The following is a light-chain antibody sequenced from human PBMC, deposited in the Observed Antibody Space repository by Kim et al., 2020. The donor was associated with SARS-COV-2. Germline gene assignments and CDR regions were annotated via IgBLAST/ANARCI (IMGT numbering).Light chain of an antibody. CDR1: FSNIGSNS. J-gene: IGLJ1*01. Sequence: QSVLSPPPSASGTPGQRVTISCSGSFSNIGSNSVNWYQHLPGTAPKLLIFSNNQRPSGVPDRFSGSKSGTSGSLAISGLQSEDEADYYCAAWDDSLNGYYVFGSGTKVTVL. V-gene: IGLV1-44*01. CDR2: SNN. CDR3: AAWDDSLNGYYV.